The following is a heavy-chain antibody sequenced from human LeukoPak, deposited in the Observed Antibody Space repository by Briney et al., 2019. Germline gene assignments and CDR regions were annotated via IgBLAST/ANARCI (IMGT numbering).Heavy chain of an antibody. D-gene: IGHD3-10*01. CDR3: AKGRVYYYGSGSYGDAFDI. CDR2: ISSSSSYT. Sequence: GGSLRLSCAASGFTFSDYYMSWIRQAPGKGLEWVSYISSSSSYTNYADSVKGRFTISRDNAKNSLYLQMNSLRVEDTALYYCAKGRVYYYGSGSYGDAFDIWGQGTDVTISS. J-gene: IGHJ3*02. V-gene: IGHV3-11*05. CDR1: GFTFSDYY.